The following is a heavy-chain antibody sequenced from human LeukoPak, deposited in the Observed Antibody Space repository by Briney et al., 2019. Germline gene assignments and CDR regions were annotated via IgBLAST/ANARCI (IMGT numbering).Heavy chain of an antibody. CDR3: ATGHLEWLGGGSNWFDP. V-gene: IGHV1-24*01. Sequence: ASVKVSCKVSGYTLTELSMHWVRQAPRKGLEWMGGFDPEDGETIYAQKFQGRVTMTEDTSTDTAYMELSSLRSEDTAVYYCATGHLEWLGGGSNWFDPWGQGTLVTVSS. D-gene: IGHD3-3*01. CDR2: FDPEDGET. J-gene: IGHJ5*02. CDR1: GYTLTELS.